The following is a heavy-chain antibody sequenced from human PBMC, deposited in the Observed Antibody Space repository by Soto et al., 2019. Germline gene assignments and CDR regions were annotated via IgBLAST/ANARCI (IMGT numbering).Heavy chain of an antibody. CDR1: GGSITSSY. V-gene: IGHV4-59*01. Sequence: SSETLSLTCTVSGGSITSSYWSWIRRPPGKGLEWIAYIYDTGISGYTPSTSYNPSLKSRVTMSVDTSKSHFSLKLTSVTAADTDVYYWARGEDAFFYYGLDVWGKGITVTVSS. CDR2: IYDTGISGYTPST. CDR3: ARGEDAFFYYGLDV. J-gene: IGHJ6*04.